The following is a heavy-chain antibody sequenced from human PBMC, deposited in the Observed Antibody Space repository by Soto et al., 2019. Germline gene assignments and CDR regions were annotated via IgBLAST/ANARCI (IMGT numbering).Heavy chain of an antibody. CDR2: INPSGGST. D-gene: IGHD1-26*01. J-gene: IGHJ4*02. CDR3: AREVGATPLFDY. CDR1: GYTFTGYY. Sequence: ASVKVSCKASGYTFTGYYMHWVRQAPGQGLEWMGMINPSGGSTSYAQKFQGRVTMTRDTSTSTVYMELSRLRSEDTAVYYCAREVGATPLFDYWGQGTLVTVSS. V-gene: IGHV1-46*03.